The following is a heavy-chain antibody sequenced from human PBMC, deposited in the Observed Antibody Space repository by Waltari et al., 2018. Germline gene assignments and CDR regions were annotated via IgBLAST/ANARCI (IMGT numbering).Heavy chain of an antibody. CDR3: ARESVSRELLTNSFDY. V-gene: IGHV1-69*01. CDR1: GGTFRSYA. J-gene: IGHJ4*02. D-gene: IGHD1-26*01. CDR2: IIPNFGTG. Sequence: QVQLVQSGAEVKKPGSSVKVSCKASGGTFRSYAISWVRQAPGQGLVWMGGIIPNFGTGNYAPKFQCRVTITADEATSTAYMELSSLRSEDTAVYYCARESVSRELLTNSFDYWGQGTLVTVSS.